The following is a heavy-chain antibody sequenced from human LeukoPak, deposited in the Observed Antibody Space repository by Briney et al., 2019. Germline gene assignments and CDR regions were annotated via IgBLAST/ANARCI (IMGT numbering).Heavy chain of an antibody. D-gene: IGHD3-10*01. CDR1: GFTFSSYG. Sequence: GGTLRLSCAASGFTFSSYGMSWVRQAPGKGLEWVSIIYSDGSTDYADSVKGRFTISRDNSKNTLSLQMNSLKTEDTAVYYCTSSFGQLSFFDYWGQGTLVTVSS. J-gene: IGHJ4*02. V-gene: IGHV3-53*01. CDR3: TSSFGQLSFFDY. CDR2: IYSDGST.